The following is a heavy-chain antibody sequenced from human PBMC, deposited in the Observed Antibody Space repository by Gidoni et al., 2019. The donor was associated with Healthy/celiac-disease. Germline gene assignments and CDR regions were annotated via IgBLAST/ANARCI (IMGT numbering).Heavy chain of an antibody. J-gene: IGHJ4*02. V-gene: IGHV3-30*04. CDR1: VLSFSSYA. D-gene: IGHD4-17*01. Sequence: QVQLVEFVGGVVQPGRSLRLSCAASVLSFSSYAMHWVRQAPGKGLEWVAVISYDGSNKYYADSVKGRFTISRDNSKNTLYLQMNSLRAEDTAVYYCAKDLGWKATVTTFDYWGQGTLVTVSS. CDR2: ISYDGSNK. CDR3: AKDLGWKATVTTFDY.